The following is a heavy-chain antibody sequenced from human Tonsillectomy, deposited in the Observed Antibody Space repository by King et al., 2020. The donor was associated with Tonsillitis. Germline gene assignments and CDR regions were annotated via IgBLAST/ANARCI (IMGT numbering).Heavy chain of an antibody. D-gene: IGHD4-17*01. CDR2: IYTSGST. Sequence: VQLQESGPGLEKPSQTLSLTCTVSGGSISSGSYYWRWIRQPAGKGLEWIGRIYTSGSTNYNPSLKSRVTMSVDTSKNQFSLKLSSVTAADTAVYYCARGYYGDYVVANWYFDLWGRGTLVTVSS. J-gene: IGHJ2*01. CDR1: GGSISSGSYY. V-gene: IGHV4-61*02. CDR3: ARGYYGDYVVANWYFDL.